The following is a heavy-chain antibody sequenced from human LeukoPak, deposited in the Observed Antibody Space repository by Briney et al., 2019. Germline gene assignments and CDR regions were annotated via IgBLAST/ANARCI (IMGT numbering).Heavy chain of an antibody. V-gene: IGHV3-23*01. CDR3: AKDRGIQLWLPDGMDV. CDR1: GFTFSSYA. Sequence: GGSLRLSCAASGFTFSSYAMSWVRQAPGKGLEWVSAISGSGGSTYYADSVKGRFTVSRDNSKNTLYLQMNSPRAEDTAVYYCAKDRGIQLWLPDGMDVWGQGITVTVSS. D-gene: IGHD5-18*01. CDR2: ISGSGGST. J-gene: IGHJ6*02.